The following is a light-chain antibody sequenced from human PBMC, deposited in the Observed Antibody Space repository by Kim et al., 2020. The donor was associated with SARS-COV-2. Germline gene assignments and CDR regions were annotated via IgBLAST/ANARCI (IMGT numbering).Light chain of an antibody. Sequence: QSALTQPASVSGSPGQSITISCTGSSSDVGGYNYVSWYQQHPGNAPKLIIYEVTHRPSGVSTRFSGSKSGNTASLTISGLQAEDEADYYCSSYTTNSSPWVFGGGTQLTVL. CDR3: SSYTTNSSPWV. CDR2: EVT. CDR1: SSDVGGYNY. J-gene: IGLJ3*02. V-gene: IGLV2-14*03.